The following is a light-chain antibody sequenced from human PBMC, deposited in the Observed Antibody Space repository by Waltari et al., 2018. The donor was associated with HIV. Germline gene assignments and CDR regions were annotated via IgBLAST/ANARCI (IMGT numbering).Light chain of an antibody. CDR2: DAS. J-gene: IGKJ3*01. Sequence: DIQMTQSPSSLSASVGVRVTITCQASQDISNYLNWYQQKPWKAPKLLIYDASNLETGVPSRFSGSGSGTDFTCTISSLQPEDIATYDCQQYDNLPVTFGPGTKVDIK. CDR3: QQYDNLPVT. V-gene: IGKV1-33*01. CDR1: QDISNY.